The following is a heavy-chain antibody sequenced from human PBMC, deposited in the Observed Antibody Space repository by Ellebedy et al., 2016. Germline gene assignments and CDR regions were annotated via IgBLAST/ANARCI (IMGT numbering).Heavy chain of an antibody. CDR1: GFNFIMYP. CDR3: AKDPSVTTSD. Sequence: GESLKISCVASGFNFIMYPMHWVRQAPGKGLEWVALTAYAGSEKFYADSVKGRFSISRDNSKNRLFLQMSNLITEDTAMYYCAKDPSVTTSDWGQGTLVTVSS. V-gene: IGHV3-30*04. CDR2: TAYAGSEK. J-gene: IGHJ4*02. D-gene: IGHD4-17*01.